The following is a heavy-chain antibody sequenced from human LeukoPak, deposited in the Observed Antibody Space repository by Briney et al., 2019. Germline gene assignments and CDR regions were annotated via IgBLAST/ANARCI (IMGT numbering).Heavy chain of an antibody. J-gene: IGHJ4*02. CDR1: GGSIFSYY. V-gene: IGHV4-59*12. CDR2: IYYSGST. Sequence: SETLSLTCTVSGGSIFSYYWSWIRQPPGKGLEWIGYIYYSGSTNYNPSLKSRVTISVDMSKNQFSLKLNSVTAADTAVYYCAREGTTRPLDYWGQGTLVTVSS. CDR3: AREGTTRPLDY. D-gene: IGHD6-6*01.